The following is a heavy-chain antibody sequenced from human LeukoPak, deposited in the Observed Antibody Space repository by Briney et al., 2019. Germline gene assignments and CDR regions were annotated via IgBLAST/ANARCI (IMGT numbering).Heavy chain of an antibody. CDR3: ARDSPLKGYNSGWATNSFDF. D-gene: IGHD6-19*01. CDR2: VTGGAVAT. J-gene: IGHJ4*02. V-gene: IGHV3-23*01. CDR1: GFNFRSYA. Sequence: PGGSLRLSSAASGFNFRSYAMSWVRQAPGKGLEWVSTVTGGAVATYYADSVRGRHTISRDNSKNTLYLQMNSLRAEDTAVYYCARDSPLKGYNSGWATNSFDFWGQGTLVTVSS.